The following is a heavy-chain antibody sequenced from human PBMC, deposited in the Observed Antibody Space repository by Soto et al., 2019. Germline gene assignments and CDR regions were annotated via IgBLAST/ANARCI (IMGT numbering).Heavy chain of an antibody. V-gene: IGHV3-23*01. D-gene: IGHD2-21*01. J-gene: IGHJ4*02. CDR1: GLTFSSYA. CDR2: ISGSDGST. Sequence: PGGSLRLSCAVSGLTFSSYAMSWVRQGPGKGLEWVSTISGSDGSTYYADSVKGRFTISRDNSRDTVHLQMNSLRAEDTAMYYCAKDAVYNDGLWLVSDWGQGTLVTVSS. CDR3: AKDAVYNDGLWLVSD.